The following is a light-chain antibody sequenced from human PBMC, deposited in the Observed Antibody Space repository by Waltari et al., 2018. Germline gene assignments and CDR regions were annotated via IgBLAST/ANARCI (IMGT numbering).Light chain of an antibody. J-gene: IGKJ2*01. CDR1: QDIGPY. CDR2: KSS. CDR3: QQYATYHT. Sequence: DIQMTQSPSTLSASVGDRVTITCRASQDIGPYLAWYQQKPGKAPNLLIYKSSILESGVPSRFSGSGSGTEFTLTITSLQPDDFATYYCQQYATYHTFGQGTKLGI. V-gene: IGKV1-5*03.